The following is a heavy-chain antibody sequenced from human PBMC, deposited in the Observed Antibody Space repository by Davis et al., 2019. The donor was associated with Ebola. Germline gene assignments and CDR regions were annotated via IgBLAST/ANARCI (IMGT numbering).Heavy chain of an antibody. D-gene: IGHD3-16*01. CDR1: GFTSSSYG. Sequence: PGGSLRLSCAASGFTSSSYGMHWVRQAPGKGLEWVAVIWYDGSNKYYADSVKGRFTISRDNSKNTLYLQMNSLRAEDTAVYYCAKSGGLHHNYYYYMDVWGKGTTVTVSS. J-gene: IGHJ6*03. CDR3: AKSGGLHHNYYYYMDV. CDR2: IWYDGSNK. V-gene: IGHV3-30*02.